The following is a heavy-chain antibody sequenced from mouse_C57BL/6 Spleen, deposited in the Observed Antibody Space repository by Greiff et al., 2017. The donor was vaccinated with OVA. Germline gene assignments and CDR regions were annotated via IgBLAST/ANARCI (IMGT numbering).Heavy chain of an antibody. V-gene: IGHV1-72*01. CDR2: IDPNSGGT. CDR3: ARGGFITTVVARYYAMDY. CDR1: GYTFTSYW. Sequence: QVQLKQPGAELVKPGASVKLSCKASGYTFTSYWMHWVKQRPGRGLEWIGRIDPNSGGTKYNEKFKSKATLTVDKPSSTAYMQLSSLTSEDSAVYYCARGGFITTVVARYYAMDYWGQGTSVTVSS. D-gene: IGHD1-1*01. J-gene: IGHJ4*01.